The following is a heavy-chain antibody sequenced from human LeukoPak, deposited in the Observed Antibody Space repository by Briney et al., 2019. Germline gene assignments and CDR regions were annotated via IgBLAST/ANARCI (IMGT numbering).Heavy chain of an antibody. CDR3: AKARDYGDLVAFDV. CDR1: GFTFHDYA. D-gene: IGHD4-17*01. CDR2: ITWNSGKV. Sequence: GRSLRLSCAASGFTFHDYAMYWVRHAPGKGLEWVSSITWNSGKVGYADSVKGRFTISRDNAKNSLYLQMNSLRDEDMALYYCAKARDYGDLVAFDVWGQGTMVTVSS. J-gene: IGHJ3*01. V-gene: IGHV3-9*03.